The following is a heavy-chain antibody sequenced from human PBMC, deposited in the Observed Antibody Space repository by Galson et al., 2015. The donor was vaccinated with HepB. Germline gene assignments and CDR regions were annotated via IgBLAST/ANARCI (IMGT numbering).Heavy chain of an antibody. V-gene: IGHV3-48*04. D-gene: IGHD1-26*01. CDR1: GFRFSDYS. J-gene: IGHJ4*02. CDR3: ARYSRLPDY. Sequence: SLRLSCAASGFRFSDYSMNWVRQTPGKGLEWISYIRRTGSPTHYADSVKGRFTISRDNAKNSLYLQMNSLRVEDTAVYFCARYSRLPDYWGQGTLVTVSS. CDR2: IRRTGSPT.